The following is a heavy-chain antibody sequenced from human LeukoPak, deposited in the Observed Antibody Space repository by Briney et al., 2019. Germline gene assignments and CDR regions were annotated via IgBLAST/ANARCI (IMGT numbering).Heavy chain of an antibody. CDR2: INPNSGGT. J-gene: IGHJ4*02. Sequence: ASVKVSCKASGYTFTGYYMHWVRQAPGQGLEWMGWINPNSGGTNYAQKFQGRVTMTRDTSISTAYMELSRLRSDDTAVYYCARVGIDGANSFDFWGQGTLVTVSS. V-gene: IGHV1-2*02. D-gene: IGHD2/OR15-2a*01. CDR1: GYTFTGYY. CDR3: ARVGIDGANSFDF.